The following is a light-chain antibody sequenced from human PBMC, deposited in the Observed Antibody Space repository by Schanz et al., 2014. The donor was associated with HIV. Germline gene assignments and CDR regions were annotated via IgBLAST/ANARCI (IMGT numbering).Light chain of an antibody. CDR1: SSDVGGYNY. CDR2: DVT. J-gene: IGLJ2*01. Sequence: QSVLTQPRSVSGSPGQSVTISCTGTSSDVGGYNYVSWYQQHPGKVPKLLIYDVTYRPSGISNRFSGSKSGNTASLTVSGLQAEDEADYYCSSYEGIHNWVFGGGTKLTVL. CDR3: SSYEGIHNWV. V-gene: IGLV2-11*01.